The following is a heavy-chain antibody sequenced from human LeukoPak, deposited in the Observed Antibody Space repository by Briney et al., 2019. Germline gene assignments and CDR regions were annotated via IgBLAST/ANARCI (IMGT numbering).Heavy chain of an antibody. J-gene: IGHJ6*02. CDR3: ARHASYYYGMDV. CDR2: IFYSGST. CDR1: GGSISSGGYS. Sequence: PSETLSLTCAVSGGSISSGGYSWSWIRQPPGKGLEWIGYIFYSGSTNYNPSLKSRVTISVDTSKSQFSLKVTSVTAADTAVYYCARHASYYYGMDVWGQGTTVTVSS. D-gene: IGHD2-2*01. V-gene: IGHV4-61*08.